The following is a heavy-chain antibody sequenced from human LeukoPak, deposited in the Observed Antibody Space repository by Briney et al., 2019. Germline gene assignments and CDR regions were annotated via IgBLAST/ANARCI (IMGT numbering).Heavy chain of an antibody. CDR1: GGTISRYY. CDR2: IDYSGST. V-gene: IGHV4-59*01. J-gene: IGHJ3*02. Sequence: PSETLSLTCTVSGGTISRYYWSWIRQPPGKGLEWITYIDYSGSTNYNPSLESRLTISLDASKNQFSLKLNSVTAGDTAVYYCARDRRRDLLHAFDIWGQGTMVSVSS. D-gene: IGHD1-26*01. CDR3: ARDRRRDLLHAFDI.